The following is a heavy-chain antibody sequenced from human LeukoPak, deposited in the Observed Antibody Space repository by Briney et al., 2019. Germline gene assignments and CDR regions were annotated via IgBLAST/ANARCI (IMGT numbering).Heavy chain of an antibody. D-gene: IGHD1-7*01. CDR1: GGSISSYY. J-gene: IGHJ4*02. V-gene: IGHV4-59*01. Sequence: PSETLSLTCTVSGGSISSYYWSWIRQPPGKGLEWIGYIYYGGRTNFNPSLKSRVTISVDASKTQFSLKLNSVTAADTAVYYCARGSRELYYFDYWGQGTLVTVSS. CDR3: ARGSRELYYFDY. CDR2: IYYGGRT.